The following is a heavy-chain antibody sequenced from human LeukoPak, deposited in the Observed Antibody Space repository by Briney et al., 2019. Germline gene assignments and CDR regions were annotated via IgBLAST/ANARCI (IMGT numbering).Heavy chain of an antibody. CDR3: ARIVVVPAGAFDI. J-gene: IGHJ3*02. CDR1: GGSISSCSYY. Sequence: SQTLSLTCTVYGGSISSCSYYWSWMRQPAGQELKWIRRNYTSGSTNYNPSLKSRITISVDTYKNQFSLKLSSVTAADTAVYYCARIVVVPAGAFDIWGQGTMVTVSS. D-gene: IGHD2-2*01. CDR2: NYTSGST. V-gene: IGHV4-61*02.